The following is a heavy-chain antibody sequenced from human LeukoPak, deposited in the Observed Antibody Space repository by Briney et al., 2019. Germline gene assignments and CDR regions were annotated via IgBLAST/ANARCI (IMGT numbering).Heavy chain of an antibody. V-gene: IGHV3-21*01. J-gene: IGHJ4*02. CDR1: GFTFSSYS. D-gene: IGHD6-13*01. CDR2: ISSSSSYI. Sequence: PGGSLRLSCAASGFTFSSYSMNWVRQAPGKGLEWVSSISSSSSYIYYADSVKGRFTISRDNAKNSLYLQMNSLRAEDTAVYYCARERASAAGSPGGNYWGQGTLVTVSP. CDR3: ARERASAAGSPGGNY.